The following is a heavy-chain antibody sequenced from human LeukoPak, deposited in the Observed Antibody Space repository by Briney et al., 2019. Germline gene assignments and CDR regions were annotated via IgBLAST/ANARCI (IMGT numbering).Heavy chain of an antibody. Sequence: GGSLRLSCAASGFTFSSYSMNWVRQAPGKGLEWLSYISSSGTTIYYADSVKGRFTISRDNAKNSLYLQMNSLKAEDTAVYYCARNRFPITGTTNNYYYMDVWGKGTTVTVSS. J-gene: IGHJ6*03. CDR3: ARNRFPITGTTNNYYYMDV. CDR1: GFTFSSYS. CDR2: ISSSGTTI. D-gene: IGHD1-7*01. V-gene: IGHV3-48*04.